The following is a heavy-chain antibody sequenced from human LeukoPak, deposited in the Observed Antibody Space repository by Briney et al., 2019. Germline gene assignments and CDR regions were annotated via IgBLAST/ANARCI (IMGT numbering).Heavy chain of an antibody. Sequence: PSETLSLTCTVSGGSISSGDYYWRWIRQPPGTGLEWIGYIYYSGSTYYNPSLKSRVTISVDTSKNQFSLKLSSVTAADTAVYYCARERNKRQFDPWGQGTLVTVSS. CDR1: GGSISSGDYY. J-gene: IGHJ5*02. V-gene: IGHV4-30-4*01. CDR2: IYYSGST. CDR3: ARERNKRQFDP.